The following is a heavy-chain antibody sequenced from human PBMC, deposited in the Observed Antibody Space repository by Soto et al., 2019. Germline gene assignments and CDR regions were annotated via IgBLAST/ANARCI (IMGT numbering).Heavy chain of an antibody. CDR2: IWYDGSNK. J-gene: IGHJ6*02. CDR3: ARSTEVYYYYGMDV. V-gene: IGHV3-33*01. CDR1: GFTFSSYG. D-gene: IGHD2-21*02. Sequence: QVQLVESGGGVVQPGRSLRLSCAASGFTFSSYGMHWVRQAPGKGREWVAVIWYDGSNKYYADSVKGRFTISRDNSKNTLYLQMNSLRAEDTAVYYCARSTEVYYYYGMDVWGQGTTVTVSS.